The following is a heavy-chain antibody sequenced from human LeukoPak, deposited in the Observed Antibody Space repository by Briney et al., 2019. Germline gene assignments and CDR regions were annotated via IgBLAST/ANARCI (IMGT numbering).Heavy chain of an antibody. D-gene: IGHD1-26*01. CDR2: TRNVRNTI. CDR3: AKDSSGSDPFDY. CDR1: GFTFKNYG. Sequence: GGSLRLSCAASGFTFKNYGMHWVRQAPGKGLEWVAFTRNVRNTIYYADSVKGRFTISRDDSKNTLYLQMNSLRPEDTAVYYCAKDSSGSDPFDYWGQGTLVTASS. V-gene: IGHV3-30*02. J-gene: IGHJ4*02.